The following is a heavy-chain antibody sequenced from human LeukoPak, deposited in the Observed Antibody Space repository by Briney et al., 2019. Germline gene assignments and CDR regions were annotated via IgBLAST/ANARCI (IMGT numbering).Heavy chain of an antibody. CDR1: GGSISSSSYY. CDR2: IYYSGST. V-gene: IGHV4-39*07. J-gene: IGHJ5*02. D-gene: IGHD6-13*01. Sequence: SETLSLTRTVSGGSISSSSYYWGWIRQPPGKGLEWIGSIYYSGSTYYNPSLKSRVTISVDTSKNQFSLKLSSVTAADTAVYYCARAESAAAGFDPWGQGTLVTVS. CDR3: ARAESAAAGFDP.